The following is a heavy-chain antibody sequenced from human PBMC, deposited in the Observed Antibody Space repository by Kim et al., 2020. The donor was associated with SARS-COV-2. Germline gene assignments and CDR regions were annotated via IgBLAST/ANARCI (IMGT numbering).Heavy chain of an antibody. D-gene: IGHD2-2*01. CDR3: ARAPVPAATGNWFDP. J-gene: IGHJ5*02. CDR2: IYYSGST. CDR1: GGSISSGGYY. V-gene: IGHV4-31*03. Sequence: SETLSLTCTVSGGSISSGGYYWSWIRQHPGKGLEWIGYIYYSGSTYYNPSLKSRVTISVDTSKNQFSLKLSSVTAADTAVYYCARAPVPAATGNWFDPWGQGTLVTVSS.